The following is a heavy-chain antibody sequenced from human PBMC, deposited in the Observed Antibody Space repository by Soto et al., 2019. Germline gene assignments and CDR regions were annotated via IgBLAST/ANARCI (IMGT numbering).Heavy chain of an antibody. CDR1: GFSLSTSGVG. V-gene: IGHV2-5*02. D-gene: IGHD6-19*01. CDR3: ARIKGSVAGKYYFDY. J-gene: IGHJ4*02. Sequence: SGPTLVNPTQTLTLTCTLSGFSLSTSGVGVGWIRQPPGKALEWLALIYWDDDKRYSPSLKSRLTITKDTSKNQVVLTMTNMDPVDTATYYCARIKGSVAGKYYFDYWGQGTLVTVSS. CDR2: IYWDDDK.